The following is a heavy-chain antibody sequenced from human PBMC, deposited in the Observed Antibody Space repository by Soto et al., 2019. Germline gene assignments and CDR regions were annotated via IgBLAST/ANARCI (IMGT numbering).Heavy chain of an antibody. CDR1: GYTFPSYG. Sequence: AASVKVSCKASGYTFPSYGIIWVRQAPGQGLEWMGWISAYNGTTNYAQRLQGRVTMTTDTSTSTAYMELRSLRSDDTAVYYCASPLTTYYYDSGGHYGFDYWGQGTLVTVSS. D-gene: IGHD3-22*01. CDR3: ASPLTTYYYDSGGHYGFDY. J-gene: IGHJ4*02. V-gene: IGHV1-18*01. CDR2: ISAYNGTT.